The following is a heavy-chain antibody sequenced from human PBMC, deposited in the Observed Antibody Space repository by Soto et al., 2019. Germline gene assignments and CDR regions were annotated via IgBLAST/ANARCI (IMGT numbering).Heavy chain of an antibody. CDR1: GFIFSSYA. CDR3: AKWLGGYDIYYFDY. Sequence: EVQLLESGGGLVQTGGSLRLSCAASGFIFSSYAMSWVRQAPGKGLEWVSVISGSGGSTYYADSVKGRFTISRDNSKNTLYLQMKSLRAKDTAVYYCAKWLGGYDIYYFDYWGQGTLVIVSS. V-gene: IGHV3-23*01. J-gene: IGHJ4*02. D-gene: IGHD5-12*01. CDR2: ISGSGGST.